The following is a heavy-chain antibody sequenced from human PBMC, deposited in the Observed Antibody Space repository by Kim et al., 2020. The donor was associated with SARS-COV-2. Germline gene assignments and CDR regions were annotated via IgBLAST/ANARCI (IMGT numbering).Heavy chain of an antibody. V-gene: IGHV4-30-4*01. D-gene: IGHD3-10*01. CDR3: ARALNYYGSGSYYDY. Sequence: SETLSLTCTVSGGSISSGDYYWSWIRQPPGKGLEWIGYIYYSGSTYYNPSLKSRVTISVDTSKNQFSLKLSSVTAADTAGYYCARALNYYGSGSYYDYWGQGTLVTVSS. CDR2: IYYSGST. J-gene: IGHJ4*02. CDR1: GGSISSGDYY.